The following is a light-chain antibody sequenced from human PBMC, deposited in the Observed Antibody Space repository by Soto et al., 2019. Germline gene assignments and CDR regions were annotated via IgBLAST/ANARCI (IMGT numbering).Light chain of an antibody. J-gene: IGKJ5*01. CDR1: QSVSSTY. CDR2: GAS. CDR3: QKYGSSPFT. Sequence: WAQALGTRSFSLVERSTLSCRASQSVSSTYLAWYQQRPGQAPRLLIYGASTRATGIPDRFSGSESGTDFTLTISRLEPEDFVVYYCQKYGSSPFTFGQGTRLEIK. V-gene: IGKV3-20*01.